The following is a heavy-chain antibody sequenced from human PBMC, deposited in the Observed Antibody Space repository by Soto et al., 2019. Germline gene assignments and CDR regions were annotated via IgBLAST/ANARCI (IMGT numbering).Heavy chain of an antibody. J-gene: IGHJ4*02. CDR3: ARGKSSRYFDQ. CDR2: INQDGSEQ. V-gene: IGHV3-7*01. D-gene: IGHD6-13*01. CDR1: GFTFSNYW. Sequence: GGSLRLSCTVSGFTFSNYWMSWVRQAPGKGLEWVANINQDGSEQDYMDSARGRFTVSRDNAQNSLYLQVNSLRAEDAAVYYCARGKSSRYFDQWGQGTLVTVSS.